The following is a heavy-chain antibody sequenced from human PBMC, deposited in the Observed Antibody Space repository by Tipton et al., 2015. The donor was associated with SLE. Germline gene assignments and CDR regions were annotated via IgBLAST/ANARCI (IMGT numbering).Heavy chain of an antibody. V-gene: IGHV3-49*04. CDR2: IRNKLYGGTT. D-gene: IGHD3/OR15-3a*01. Sequence: SLRLSCTASGFPFGDYALHWVRQAPGKELEWVGLIRNKLYGGTTEYAASVKGRFTISRDDSTSIAYLQMNSLKSEDTAMYCCSRGAGLVSPLETFDLWGQGTMVTVSS. CDR1: GFPFGDYA. CDR3: SRGAGLVSPLETFDL. J-gene: IGHJ3*01.